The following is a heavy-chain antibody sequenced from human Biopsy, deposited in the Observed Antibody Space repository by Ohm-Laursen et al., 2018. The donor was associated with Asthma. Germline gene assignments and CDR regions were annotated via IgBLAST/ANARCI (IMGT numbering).Heavy chain of an antibody. CDR2: INAGNGNT. V-gene: IGHV1-3*01. J-gene: IGHJ3*01. Sequence: GASVKVSCKASGYTFIGCHIHWMRQAPGQGLEWMGRINAGNGNTKYSQKFQGRVSITRDTSASTAYMELRSLRSEDTATYYCARTYYDFLTGQVKDVFGVWGQGTMVTVSS. CDR1: GYTFIGCH. D-gene: IGHD3-9*01. CDR3: ARTYYDFLTGQVKDVFGV.